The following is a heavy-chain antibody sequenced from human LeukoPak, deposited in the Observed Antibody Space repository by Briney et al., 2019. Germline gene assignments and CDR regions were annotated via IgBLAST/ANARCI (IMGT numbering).Heavy chain of an antibody. J-gene: IGHJ4*02. CDR1: GFTFSSYA. Sequence: GGSLRLSCAASGFTFSSYAMSWVRQAPGKGLEWVSAISGSGGSTYYADSVTGRFTISRDNSKNTLYLQMNSLRAEDTAVYYCAKRGPITMIVAYYFDYWGQGTLVTVSS. CDR3: AKRGPITMIVAYYFDY. V-gene: IGHV3-23*01. D-gene: IGHD3-22*01. CDR2: ISGSGGST.